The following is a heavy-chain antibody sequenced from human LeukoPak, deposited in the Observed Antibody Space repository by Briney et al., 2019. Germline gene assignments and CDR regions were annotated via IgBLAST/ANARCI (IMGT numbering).Heavy chain of an antibody. CDR1: GFTITSNY. Sequence: GGSLRLSCVASGFTITSNYVSWVRQVPGKGLEWVSFFYSGGATYYADSVKGRFTISGDSLKNTLYLQMSTLRADDTAVYYCARDGGAGSPDGRNRVFFGMDVWGQGTTVTVSS. J-gene: IGHJ6*02. V-gene: IGHV3-66*01. D-gene: IGHD3-10*01. CDR3: ARDGGAGSPDGRNRVFFGMDV. CDR2: FYSGGAT.